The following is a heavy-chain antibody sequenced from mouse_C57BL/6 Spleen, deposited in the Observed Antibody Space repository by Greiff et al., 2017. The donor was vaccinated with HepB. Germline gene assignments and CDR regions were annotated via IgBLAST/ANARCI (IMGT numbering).Heavy chain of an antibody. CDR3: ARYRVTTYAMDY. D-gene: IGHD2-3*01. Sequence: EVKLVESGGGLVQPGGSLSLSCAASGFTFTDYYMSWVRQPPGKALEWLGFIRNKANGYTTEYSASVKGRFTISRDNSQSILYLQMNALRAEDSATYYCARYRVTTYAMDYWGQGTSVTVSS. V-gene: IGHV7-3*01. CDR2: IRNKANGYTT. J-gene: IGHJ4*01. CDR1: GFTFTDYY.